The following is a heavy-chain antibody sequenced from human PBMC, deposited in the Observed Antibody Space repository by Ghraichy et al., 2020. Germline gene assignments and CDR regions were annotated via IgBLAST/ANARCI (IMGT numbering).Heavy chain of an antibody. CDR1: GFTFSSYG. Sequence: LSLTCAASGFTFSSYGMHWVRQAPGKGLEWVAFIRYDGSNKYYADSVKGRFTISRDNSKNTLYLQMNSLRAEDTTVYYCAKDEPIVVVPAAMGPFDYWGQGTLVTVSS. CDR3: AKDEPIVVVPAAMGPFDY. J-gene: IGHJ4*02. CDR2: IRYDGSNK. V-gene: IGHV3-30*02. D-gene: IGHD2-2*01.